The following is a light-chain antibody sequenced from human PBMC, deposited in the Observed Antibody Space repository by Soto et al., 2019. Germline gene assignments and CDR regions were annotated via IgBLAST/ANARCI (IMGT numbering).Light chain of an antibody. CDR3: QQYDNLPLT. J-gene: IGKJ4*01. CDR2: DAS. V-gene: IGKV1-33*01. CDR1: QDISNY. Sequence: DLQMTQSPSSLSASVGERVTITCQASQDISNYLNWYQQKPGKAPKLLIYDASNLETGVPSRFRRSGSGTDFTFTISSLQPEDIATYYCQQYDNLPLTFGGGTKVEIK.